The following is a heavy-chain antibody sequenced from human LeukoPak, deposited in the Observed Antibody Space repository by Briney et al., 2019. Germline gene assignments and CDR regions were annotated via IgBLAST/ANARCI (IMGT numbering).Heavy chain of an antibody. CDR2: INHSGST. J-gene: IGHJ6*03. CDR3: ARGLRYFDWSTLQYYYYYYMDV. V-gene: IGHV4-34*01. Sequence: PSETLSLTCAVYGGSFSGYYWSWIRQPPGKGLEWIGEINHSGSTNYNPSLKSRVTISVDTSKNQFSLKLSSVTAADTAVYYCARGLRYFDWSTLQYYYYYYMDVWGKGTTVTISS. D-gene: IGHD3-9*01. CDR1: GGSFSGYY.